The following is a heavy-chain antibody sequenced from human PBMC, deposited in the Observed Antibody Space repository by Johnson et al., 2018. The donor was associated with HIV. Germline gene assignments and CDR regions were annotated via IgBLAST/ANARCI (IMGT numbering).Heavy chain of an antibody. D-gene: IGHD6-13*01. J-gene: IGHJ3*01. CDR2: TPGGDGGT. Sequence: QVQLVESGGGLVQPGGSLRVSCAASGFKYAASGLAFSNYAVKWVSHTPGGDGGTSFADSVKGRFTISRDNSKNTVSLQMNSPRVEDTAVYYCAKIYLGQQLRDPFDFWGQGTMVTVSS. CDR3: AKIYLGQQLRDPFDF. V-gene: IGHV3-NL1*01. CDR1: GFKYA.